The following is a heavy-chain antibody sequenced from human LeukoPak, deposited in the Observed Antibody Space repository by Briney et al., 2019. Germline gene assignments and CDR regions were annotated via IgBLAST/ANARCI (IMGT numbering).Heavy chain of an antibody. CDR1: GFTFSTFA. Sequence: PGGSLRLSCAASGFTFSTFAMIWVRQPPGKGLEWVSYISSSGSTIYYADSVKGRFTISRDNAKNSLYLQMSSLRVEDTAVYYCTRDPRHLDSWGQGTLVTVSS. J-gene: IGHJ4*02. V-gene: IGHV3-48*04. D-gene: IGHD6-6*01. CDR2: ISSSGSTI. CDR3: TRDPRHLDS.